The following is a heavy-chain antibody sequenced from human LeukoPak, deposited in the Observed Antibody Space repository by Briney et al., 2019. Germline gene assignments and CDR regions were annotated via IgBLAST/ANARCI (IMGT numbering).Heavy chain of an antibody. CDR3: ARTPPIAVAGLFDY. D-gene: IGHD6-19*01. CDR2: ISSSSSTI. Sequence: GGSLRLSCAASGFTFSSYSMNWVRQAPGKGLEWVSYISSSSSTIYYADSVKGRFTISRDNAKNSLYLQMNSLRAEDTAVYYCARTPPIAVAGLFDYWGQGTLVTVSS. CDR1: GFTFSSYS. V-gene: IGHV3-48*04. J-gene: IGHJ4*02.